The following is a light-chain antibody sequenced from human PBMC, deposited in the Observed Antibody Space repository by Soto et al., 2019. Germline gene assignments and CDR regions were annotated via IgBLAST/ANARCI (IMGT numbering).Light chain of an antibody. CDR2: EVS. CDR1: SSDVGGYNY. V-gene: IGLV2-14*01. CDR3: SSYTSSSTLGV. Sequence: QCALTQPASVSGSPGQSITISCTGTSSDVGGYNYVSWYQQHPGKAPKLMIYEVSNRPSGVSNRFSGSKSGNTASLTISGLQAEDEADYYCSSYTSSSTLGVFGGGTKLTVL. J-gene: IGLJ2*01.